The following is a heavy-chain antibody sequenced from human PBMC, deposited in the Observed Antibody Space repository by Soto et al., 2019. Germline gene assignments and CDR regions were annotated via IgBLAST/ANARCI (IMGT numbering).Heavy chain of an antibody. CDR1: GFSFSDSG. V-gene: IGHV3-30*18. J-gene: IGHJ5*02. CDR2: ISYDGSGK. Sequence: QMYLVESGGGVVQPATPLRLSCVASGFSFSDSGMHWVRQAPGKGLEWVAVISYDGSGKYYSDSVKGRFTISRDNSKNMLYLQMGGLTTEDTAVYYCVKDRRAYYYGSGSDLWGQGTLVTVSS. D-gene: IGHD3-10*01. CDR3: VKDRRAYYYGSGSDL.